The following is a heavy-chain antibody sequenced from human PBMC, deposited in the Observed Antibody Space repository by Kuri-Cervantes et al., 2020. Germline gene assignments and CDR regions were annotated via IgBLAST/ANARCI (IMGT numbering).Heavy chain of an antibody. J-gene: IGHJ4*02. D-gene: IGHD6-6*01. CDR2: INHSGST. V-gene: IGHV4-34*01. Sequence: SETLSLTCAVYGGSFSGYYWSWIRQPPGKGLEWIGEINHSGSTNYNPSLKSRVTISVDTSKNQFSLKLSSVTAADTAVYYCATRGQLEGYYFDYRGQGTLVTVSS. CDR1: GGSFSGYY. CDR3: ATRGQLEGYYFDY.